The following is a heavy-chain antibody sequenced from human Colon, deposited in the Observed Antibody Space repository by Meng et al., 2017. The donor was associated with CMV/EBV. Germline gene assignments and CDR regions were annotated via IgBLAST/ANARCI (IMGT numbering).Heavy chain of an antibody. J-gene: IGHJ4*02. Sequence: AQAATEVKKPGASVKVSCSTPGQPIPANRRPWVRLSPGQGREWMGWIYPQDGGTYFAQKFQYRVTLTRDTSITTAYMELSGLTSDDTAIYYCVRESWYFDFWGEGTLVTVSS. CDR1: GQPIPANR. V-gene: IGHV1-2*02. D-gene: IGHD6-13*01. CDR2: IYPQDGGT. CDR3: VRESWYFDF.